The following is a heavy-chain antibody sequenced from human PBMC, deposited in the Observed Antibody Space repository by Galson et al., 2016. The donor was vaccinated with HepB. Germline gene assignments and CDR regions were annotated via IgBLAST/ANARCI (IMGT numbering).Heavy chain of an antibody. V-gene: IGHV1-18*01. D-gene: IGHD5-12*01. Sequence: SGYSFTSYCITWVQQAPGQGLEWMGWISAYNGNTNFAQKFQGRVSMTTDTSTSTAFMELRSLRSDDTAVYYCARRPYSGHEYYYYGLGVWGQGTTVTVSS. J-gene: IGHJ6*02. CDR2: ISAYNGNT. CDR3: ARRPYSGHEYYYYGLGV. CDR1: GYSFTSYC.